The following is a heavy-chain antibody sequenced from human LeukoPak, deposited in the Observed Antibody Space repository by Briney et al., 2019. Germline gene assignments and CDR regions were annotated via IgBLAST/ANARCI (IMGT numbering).Heavy chain of an antibody. Sequence: GGSLPDSCAASGFTFSRYWMHWVRQAPGKGLLWVSRINSDGSSTYYADSVKGRFTTSRDNAKNTLHLQVNSLTAEDTAVYYCVLDLFSSFAFDIWGKGTMVTVSS. J-gene: IGHJ3*02. CDR2: INSDGSST. D-gene: IGHD3/OR15-3a*01. V-gene: IGHV3-74*01. CDR1: GFTFSRYW. CDR3: VLDLFSSFAFDI.